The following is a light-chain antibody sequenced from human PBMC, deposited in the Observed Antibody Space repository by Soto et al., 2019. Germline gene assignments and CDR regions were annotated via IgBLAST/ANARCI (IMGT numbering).Light chain of an antibody. V-gene: IGLV2-23*02. CDR1: SSDVGSYNI. CDR2: EVT. CDR3: TSFGGINNFVV. Sequence: QSVLTQPASVSGSPGQSITISCTGSSSDVGSYNIVSWYQHHPGRAPKLILYEVTKRPSGVSNRFSGSKSGNTASLTISGLQAEDEADYYCTSFGGINNFVVFGGGTKLTVL. J-gene: IGLJ2*01.